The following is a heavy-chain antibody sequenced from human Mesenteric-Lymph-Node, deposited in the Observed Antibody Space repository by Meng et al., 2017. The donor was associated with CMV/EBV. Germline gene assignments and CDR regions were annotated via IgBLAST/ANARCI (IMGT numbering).Heavy chain of an antibody. CDR3: ARGWGFSMDV. D-gene: IGHD7-27*01. V-gene: IGHV1-46*01. CDR1: GYTFTSYY. Sequence: ASVKVSCKASGYTFTSYYMHWVRQAPGQGLEWMGIINPSGGSTSYAQKFQGRVAMTRNTPISTAYMELSSLRSEDTAVYYCARGWGFSMDVWGQGTTVTVSS. CDR2: INPSGGST. J-gene: IGHJ6*02.